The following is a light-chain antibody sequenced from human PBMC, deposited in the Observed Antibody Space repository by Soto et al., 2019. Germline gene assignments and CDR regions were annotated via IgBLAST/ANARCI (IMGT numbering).Light chain of an antibody. CDR3: SSYAGNNNLEV. CDR1: SSDVGGYNY. J-gene: IGLJ1*01. Sequence: QSALTQPPSASGSPGQSVTISCTGTSSDVGGYNYVSWYQQHPGKAPKLMIYEVSKRPSGVPDRFSGSKSGNTASLTVSGLQAEDEADYYCSSYAGNNNLEVYGTGTKLTVL. CDR2: EVS. V-gene: IGLV2-8*01.